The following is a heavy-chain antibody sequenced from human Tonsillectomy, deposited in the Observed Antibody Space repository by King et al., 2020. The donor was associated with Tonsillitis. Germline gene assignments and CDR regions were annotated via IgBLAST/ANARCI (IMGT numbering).Heavy chain of an antibody. CDR2: IRSDGSNK. J-gene: IGHJ4*02. CDR1: GLTFSNYD. D-gene: IGHD6-13*01. Sequence: VQLVESGGGVVQPGGSLRLSCAASGLTFSNYDIHGVRQAPGKGLEWVTFIRSDGSNKYYADSVKGRFTISRDNSRNTVYLQMNSLRIGDTAIYYCAKDIPATVWGQGTLVTVSS. V-gene: IGHV3-30*02. CDR3: AKDIPATV.